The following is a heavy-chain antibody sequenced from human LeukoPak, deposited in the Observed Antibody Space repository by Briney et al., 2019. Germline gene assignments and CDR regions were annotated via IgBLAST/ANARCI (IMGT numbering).Heavy chain of an antibody. D-gene: IGHD3-22*01. CDR3: ARAWRGNYYDSSGPSPLFDY. J-gene: IGHJ4*02. Sequence: SETLSLTCIVSGGSISTSAYYWGWIRQPPGEGLQWIGSIYYSGNTYYNSSLKSRVTISVDTSTSQFSLRLSSVTAADTAVYYCARAWRGNYYDSSGPSPLFDYWGQGTLVTVSS. CDR2: IYYSGNT. CDR1: GGSISTSAYY. V-gene: IGHV4-39*01.